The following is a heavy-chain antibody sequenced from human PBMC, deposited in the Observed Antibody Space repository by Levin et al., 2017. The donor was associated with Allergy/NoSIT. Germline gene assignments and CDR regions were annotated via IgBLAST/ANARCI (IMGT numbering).Heavy chain of an antibody. D-gene: IGHD3-3*01. CDR2: IYYSGST. J-gene: IGHJ4*02. CDR1: GGSISSGVYY. V-gene: IGHV4-31*03. Sequence: PSETLSLTCTVSGGSISSGVYYWGWIRQHTGKDLEWIGYIYYSGSTYYNPSLKSRVTMSVDTSKNQFSLKLNSVTAADTAVYYCARGATIFGDIFDYWGQGTLVTVSS. CDR3: ARGATIFGDIFDY.